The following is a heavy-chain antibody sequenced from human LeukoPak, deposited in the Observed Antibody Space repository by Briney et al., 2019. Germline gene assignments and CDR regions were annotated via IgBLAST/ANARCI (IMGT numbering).Heavy chain of an antibody. CDR3: ASSYYYGSGSYYPLDY. Sequence: GGSLRLSCAASGFTFSSYGMHWVRQAPGKGLEWVAFIRYDGSNKYYADSVMGRFTISRDNSKNTLYLQMNSLRAEDTAVYYCASSYYYGSGSYYPLDYWGQGTLVTVSS. V-gene: IGHV3-30*02. CDR1: GFTFSSYG. J-gene: IGHJ4*02. D-gene: IGHD3-10*01. CDR2: IRYDGSNK.